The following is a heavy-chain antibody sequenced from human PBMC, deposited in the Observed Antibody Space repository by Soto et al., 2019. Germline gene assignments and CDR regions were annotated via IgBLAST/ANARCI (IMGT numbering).Heavy chain of an antibody. J-gene: IGHJ6*02. CDR1: GGTFSSYV. CDR2: IIPKFGTT. CDR3: ARGRDARFGRYYYGLDV. D-gene: IGHD3-16*01. Sequence: QVQLVQSGAEVKKPGTSVKVSCKGSGGTFSSYVISWVRQAPGQGLEWMGGIIPKFGTTKYAQKFQGRVTRTADDSRNRVDMELSSLRSEDTAVYYCARGRDARFGRYYYGLDVWGQGTTVTVS. V-gene: IGHV1-69*12.